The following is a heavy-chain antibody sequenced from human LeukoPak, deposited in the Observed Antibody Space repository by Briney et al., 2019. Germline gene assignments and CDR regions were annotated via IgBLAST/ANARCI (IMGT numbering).Heavy chain of an antibody. V-gene: IGHV4-38-2*01. D-gene: IGHD1-26*01. CDR2: IYHSGST. CDR3: AVLVGATQH. CDR1: GYSISSGYY. J-gene: IGHJ1*01. Sequence: SETLSLTCAGSGYSISSGYYWGWIRQPPGKGLEWIGSIYHSGSTYYNPSLKSRVTISVDTSKNQFSLMLSSVTAADTAAYYCAVLVGATQHWGQGSLVTVSS.